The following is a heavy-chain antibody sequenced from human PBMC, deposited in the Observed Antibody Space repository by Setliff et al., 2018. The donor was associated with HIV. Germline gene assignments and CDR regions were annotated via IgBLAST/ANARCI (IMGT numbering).Heavy chain of an antibody. J-gene: IGHJ4*02. CDR3: ASHFGYCSSTSCEGY. V-gene: IGHV3-30*04. CDR1: GFTFSTYV. Sequence: GGSLRLSCAASGFTFSTYVVYWVRQAPGKGLEWVAVTSYDGSNKYYAGSVKGRFTLSRDNAKNSLYLQMNSLRAEDTAVYYCASHFGYCSSTSCEGYWGQGALVTVSS. D-gene: IGHD2-2*01. CDR2: TSYDGSNK.